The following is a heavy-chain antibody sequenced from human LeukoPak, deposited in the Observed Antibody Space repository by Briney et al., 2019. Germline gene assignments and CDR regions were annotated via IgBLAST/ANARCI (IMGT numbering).Heavy chain of an antibody. D-gene: IGHD3-10*01. CDR3: ATDGRAGRHDFDY. CDR1: GFIFGDNW. V-gene: IGHV3-7*01. Sequence: GGSLTLSCVTSGFIFGDNWMVWVRQAPGKGLEWVANINPHGTEKYYADSLEGRFSVSRDNAKNSVYLQMDSLRAEDTAVYFCATDGRAGRHDFDYWGQGTLVTVSS. CDR2: INPHGTEK. J-gene: IGHJ4*02.